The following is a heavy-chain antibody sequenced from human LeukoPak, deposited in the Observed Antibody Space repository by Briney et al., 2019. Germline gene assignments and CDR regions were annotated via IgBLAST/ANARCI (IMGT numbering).Heavy chain of an antibody. D-gene: IGHD2-15*01. CDR2: LYWGDDK. CDR1: GFSRRTSGVG. V-gene: IGHV2-5*02. CDR3: AHRLGSDCSGGSCYYWYFDL. J-gene: IGHJ2*01. Sequence: SGPTLLKPTPTLTLTCTFSGFSRRTSGVGVGWIRQPPGKALEWLSLLYWGDDKRYSPSLKSKLPITKDTSKNQVVLTMTNMDPVDTATYYCAHRLGSDCSGGSCYYWYFDLWGRGTLVTVSS.